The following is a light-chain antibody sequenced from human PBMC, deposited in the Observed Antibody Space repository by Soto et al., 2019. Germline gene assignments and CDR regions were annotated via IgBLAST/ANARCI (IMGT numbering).Light chain of an antibody. CDR3: QQSFSTPQT. J-gene: IGKJ4*01. V-gene: IGKV1-39*01. CDR1: QSINIY. CDR2: VAS. Sequence: DTLLIQPPSSLSGSVDHRVTITCRANQSINIYLSWYQQKPGKAPKLLINVASTLQGGVPSRFSGSGSGTEFTLAISSLQPEDSATYYCQQSFSTPQTFGGGTKVDIK.